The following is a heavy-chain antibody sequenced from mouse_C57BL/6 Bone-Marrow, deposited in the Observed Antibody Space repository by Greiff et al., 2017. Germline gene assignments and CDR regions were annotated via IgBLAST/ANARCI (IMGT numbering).Heavy chain of an antibody. Sequence: VQLQQSGAELARPGASVKLSCKASGYTFTSSGISWVKQRTGQGLEWIGEIYPRSGNTYYNEKFKGKATLTADKSSSTAYMELRSLTSDDSAVYFCARLGHYGSSPWFAYWGQGTLVTVSA. CDR3: ARLGHYGSSPWFAY. CDR1: GYTFTSSG. D-gene: IGHD1-1*01. V-gene: IGHV1-81*01. CDR2: IYPRSGNT. J-gene: IGHJ3*01.